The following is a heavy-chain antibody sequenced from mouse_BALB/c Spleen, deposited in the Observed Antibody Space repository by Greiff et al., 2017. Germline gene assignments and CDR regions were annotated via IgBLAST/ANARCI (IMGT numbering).Heavy chain of an antibody. CDR2: INPSTGYT. Sequence: QVQLQQSGAELAKPGASVKMSCKASGYTFTSYWMHWVKQRPGQVLEWIGYINPSTGYTEYNQKFKDKATLTADKSSSTAYMQLSSLTSEDSAVYYCATSYPAVWFAYWGQGTLVTVSA. D-gene: IGHD2-10*01. CDR1: GYTFTSYW. J-gene: IGHJ3*01. V-gene: IGHV1-7*01. CDR3: ATSYPAVWFAY.